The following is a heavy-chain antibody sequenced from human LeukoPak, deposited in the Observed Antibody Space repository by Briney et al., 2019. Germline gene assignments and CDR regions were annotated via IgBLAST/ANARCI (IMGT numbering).Heavy chain of an antibody. V-gene: IGHV3-74*01. CDR1: GFTVSSNY. D-gene: IGHD6-25*01. CDR3: ARDLSG. J-gene: IGHJ6*02. CDR2: IYTDGTT. Sequence: GGSLRLSCAASGFTVSSNYMSWVRQAPGKGLVWVSHIYTDGTTGHADSVKGRFTISRDNAKNTVYLQMNSLRAEDTAVYYCARDLSGWGQGTTVTVSS.